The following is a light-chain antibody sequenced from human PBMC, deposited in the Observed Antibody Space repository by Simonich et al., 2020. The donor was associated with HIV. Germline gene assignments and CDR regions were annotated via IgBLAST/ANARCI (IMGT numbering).Light chain of an antibody. Sequence: DIVMTQSPATLSVSPWERTTLSCRASQNIAGNLAWYLHKPGQAPRLLIYYASTRATGVPARFSGSGFGTDFTLTSSSMQSEDFAVYYCQQYNNWPSPFTFGPGTEVDIK. V-gene: IGKV3-15*01. CDR3: QQYNNWPSPFT. CDR2: YAS. J-gene: IGKJ3*01. CDR1: QNIAGN.